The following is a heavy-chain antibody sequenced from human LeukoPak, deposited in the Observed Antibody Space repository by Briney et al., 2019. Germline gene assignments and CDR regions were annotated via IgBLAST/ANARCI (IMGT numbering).Heavy chain of an antibody. CDR1: GFTLNSYS. Sequence: GGSLRLSCAASGFTLNSYSMNWVRQAPGKGLEWVSFIDTSASYIYYGDSMKGRFTISRDNAKNSLYLQMNGLRAEDTALYYCARGRSITLLRGVAMSDGFDIWGQGAMVTVSS. D-gene: IGHD3-10*01. CDR2: IDTSASYI. J-gene: IGHJ3*02. V-gene: IGHV3-21*01. CDR3: ARGRSITLLRGVAMSDGFDI.